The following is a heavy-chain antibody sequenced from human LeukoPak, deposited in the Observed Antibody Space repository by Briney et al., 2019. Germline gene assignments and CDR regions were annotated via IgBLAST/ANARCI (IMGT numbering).Heavy chain of an antibody. CDR2: ISGSGGST. CDR3: AKDIYYYDSSGYMFDP. Sequence: GGSLRLSCAASGFTFSSYGMSWVRQALGKGLEWVSAISGSGGSTYYADSVKGRFTISRDNSKNTLYLQMNSLRAEDTAVYYCAKDIYYYDSSGYMFDPWGQGTLVTVSS. V-gene: IGHV3-23*01. D-gene: IGHD3-22*01. CDR1: GFTFSSYG. J-gene: IGHJ5*02.